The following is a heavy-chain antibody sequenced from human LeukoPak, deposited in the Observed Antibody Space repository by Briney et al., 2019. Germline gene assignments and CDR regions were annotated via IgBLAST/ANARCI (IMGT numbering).Heavy chain of an antibody. CDR1: DGSITNYD. J-gene: IGHJ4*02. D-gene: IGHD4-17*01. V-gene: IGHV4-59*01. Sequence: SETLSLTCTVSDGSITNYDWSWVRQPPGKGLEFVGHVHYSGTTNYNPSLRSRVTISIDTSKKHFFLKLKSVTAADTAVYYCATGYGDFRVEGRYFYSWGQGTLVTVSS. CDR3: ATGYGDFRVEGRYFYS. CDR2: VHYSGTT.